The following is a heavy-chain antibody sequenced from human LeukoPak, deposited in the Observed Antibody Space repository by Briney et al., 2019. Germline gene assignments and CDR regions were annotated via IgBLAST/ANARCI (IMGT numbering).Heavy chain of an antibody. Sequence: GGSLRLSCAASGFSFSSYSMNWVRQALGKGLEWVSSVSSSSSYISYADSVKGRFTISRDNAKKSLYLQMNGLRAEDTAVYYCARDIPRGSGYYFDYWGQGTLVTVSS. CDR2: VSSSSSYI. CDR1: GFSFSSYS. J-gene: IGHJ4*02. D-gene: IGHD3-22*01. CDR3: ARDIPRGSGYYFDY. V-gene: IGHV3-21*01.